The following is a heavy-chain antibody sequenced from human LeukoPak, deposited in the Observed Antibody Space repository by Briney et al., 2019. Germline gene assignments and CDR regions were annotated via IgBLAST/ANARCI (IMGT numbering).Heavy chain of an antibody. CDR1: GYTFTSYA. V-gene: IGHV1-3*01. J-gene: IGHJ4*02. Sequence: ASVKVSCKASGYTFTSYAMHWVRQAPGQRLEWMGWINAGNGNTKYSQKFQGRVTITRDTSASTVYMELSSLRSEDTAVYYCARSEGQEGYFDYWGQGTLVTVSS. CDR2: INAGNGNT. CDR3: ARSEGQEGYFDY.